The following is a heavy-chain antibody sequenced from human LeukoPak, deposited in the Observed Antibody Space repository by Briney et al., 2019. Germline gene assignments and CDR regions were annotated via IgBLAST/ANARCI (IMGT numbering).Heavy chain of an antibody. V-gene: IGHV3-48*03. J-gene: IGHJ4*02. CDR3: SRGGTLGY. CDR2: ISSSGSAI. Sequence: GGSLRLSCAAAGYTVSSYEMNWVRQAPGKGLEWVSKISSSGSAIYYEDSVKGRFTISSDNAKSTLYLEVNSLRVHDTAVHYCSRGGTLGYWGQGTLVTVSS. CDR1: GYTVSSYE.